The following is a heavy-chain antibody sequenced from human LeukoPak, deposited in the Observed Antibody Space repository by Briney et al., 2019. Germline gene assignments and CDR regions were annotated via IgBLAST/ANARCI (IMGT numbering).Heavy chain of an antibody. D-gene: IGHD1-26*01. Sequence: ASVKVSCKASGGTFSHYAISWVRQTPGQGLDWMEGVIPIFGTANYAQNFQGRVTITTDESTSTVYMELSSLRSEDTAVYYCARTFSGSYWFDWFDPWGQGTLVTVSS. J-gene: IGHJ5*02. CDR3: ARTFSGSYWFDWFDP. V-gene: IGHV1-69*05. CDR2: VIPIFGTA. CDR1: GGTFSHYA.